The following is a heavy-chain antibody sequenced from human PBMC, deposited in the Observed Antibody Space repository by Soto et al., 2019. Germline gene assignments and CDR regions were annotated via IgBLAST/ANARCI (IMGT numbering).Heavy chain of an antibody. V-gene: IGHV3-9*01. CDR3: AKRGDDFWSGFYYYFDS. D-gene: IGHD3-3*01. J-gene: IGHJ4*02. CDR2: ISWSSGTI. CDR1: GFTFDDYA. Sequence: PGGSLRLSCAASGFTFDDYAMHWVRQAPGKGLEWVSGISWSSGTIDYADSVKGRFTISRDNSKNSLYLQMNSLRAEDTAVYYCAKRGDDFWSGFYYYFDSWGLGTLVTVSS.